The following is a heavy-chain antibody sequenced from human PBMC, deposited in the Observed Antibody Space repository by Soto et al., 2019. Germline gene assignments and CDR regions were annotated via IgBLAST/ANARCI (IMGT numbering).Heavy chain of an antibody. Sequence: GASVKVSCKASGYTFTSYAMHWVRQAPGQRLEWMGWINAGNGNTKYSQKFQGRVTITRDTSASTAYMELSSLRSEDTAVYYCARVTPNSSSWYNWSDPWGQGTLVTVSS. D-gene: IGHD6-6*01. CDR2: INAGNGNT. V-gene: IGHV1-3*01. CDR3: ARVTPNSSSWYNWSDP. J-gene: IGHJ5*02. CDR1: GYTFTSYA.